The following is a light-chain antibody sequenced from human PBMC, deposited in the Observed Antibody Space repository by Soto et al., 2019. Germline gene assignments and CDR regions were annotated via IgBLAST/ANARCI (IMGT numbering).Light chain of an antibody. CDR1: SSDVGGYNR. V-gene: IGLV2-18*02. J-gene: IGLJ3*02. CDR3: SSYTSSTTRV. Sequence: QSALTQPPSVSGSPGQSVTISCTGTSSDVGGYNRVPWYQQSPGTAPKLIIYEVTNRPSGVPGRFSGSKSGNTASLTISGLQAEDEADYYCSSYTSSTTRVFGGGTKLTVL. CDR2: EVT.